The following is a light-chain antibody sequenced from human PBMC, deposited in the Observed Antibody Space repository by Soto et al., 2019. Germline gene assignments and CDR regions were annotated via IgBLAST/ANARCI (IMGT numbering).Light chain of an antibody. CDR2: GAS. V-gene: IGKV3-15*01. CDR3: HQYNPWPVT. CDR1: QSVTSN. J-gene: IGKJ4*01. Sequence: EIVMTQSPATLSVSPGERVTFSCRASQSVTSNLAWYQHKPGQAPRLLISGASTGATGIPARFSGSGSGTEFTLTINSLQSEDFAIYYCHQYNPWPVTFGGGTKVDI.